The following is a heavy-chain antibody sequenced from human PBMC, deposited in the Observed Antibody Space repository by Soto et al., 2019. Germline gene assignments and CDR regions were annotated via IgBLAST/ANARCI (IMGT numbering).Heavy chain of an antibody. CDR3: ASFRLGAAGSYYYYGMDV. CDR1: GFTFSSYW. D-gene: IGHD3-10*01. V-gene: IGHV3-7*05. Sequence: GGSLRLSCAASGFTFSSYWMSWVRQAPGKGLEWVANIKQDGSEKYYVDSVKGRFTISRDNAKNSLYLQMNSLRAEDTAVYYCASFRLGAAGSYYYYGMDVWGQGTTVTVSS. CDR2: IKQDGSEK. J-gene: IGHJ6*02.